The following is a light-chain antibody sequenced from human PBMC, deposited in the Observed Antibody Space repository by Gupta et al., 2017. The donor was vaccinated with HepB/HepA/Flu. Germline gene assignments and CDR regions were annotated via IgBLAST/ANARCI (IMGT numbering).Light chain of an antibody. Sequence: DIQMTQSPSTLSASVGDRVTITCRASQSISNFLVWYQQKPGKAPKLLIYKASTLERGVPSRFSGSGSGTEFTLTISSLQPDDFATYYCQQYNSYSPPYTFGQGTKLEIK. CDR3: QQYNSYSPPYT. V-gene: IGKV1-5*03. CDR2: KAS. CDR1: QSISNF. J-gene: IGKJ2*01.